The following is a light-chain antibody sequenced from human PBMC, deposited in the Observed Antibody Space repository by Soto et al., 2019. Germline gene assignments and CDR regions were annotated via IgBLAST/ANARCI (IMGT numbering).Light chain of an antibody. V-gene: IGKV3-11*01. CDR2: DAS. CDR1: QNINTY. CDR3: QQRTDWPPLT. Sequence: EIVLTQSPATLSLSQGESATLSCRASQNINTYLAWYQQKPGQPPRLLMFDASNRASGTPARFSGTGSGTDFTLTISSLEPEDFGVYYCQQRTDWPPLTFGGGTNVQIK. J-gene: IGKJ4*01.